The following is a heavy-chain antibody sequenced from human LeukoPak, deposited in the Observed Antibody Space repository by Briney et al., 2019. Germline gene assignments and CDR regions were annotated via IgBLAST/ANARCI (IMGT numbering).Heavy chain of an antibody. Sequence: SETLSLTCAVYGGSFSGYYWSWIRQPPGKGLEWIGEINHRGSTNYNPSLKSRVTISVDTSKNQFSLKLSSVTAADTAVYYCARGYYYDSSGYYLDYWGQGTLVTVSS. V-gene: IGHV4-34*01. D-gene: IGHD3-22*01. CDR1: GGSFSGYY. J-gene: IGHJ4*02. CDR3: ARGYYYDSSGYYLDY. CDR2: INHRGST.